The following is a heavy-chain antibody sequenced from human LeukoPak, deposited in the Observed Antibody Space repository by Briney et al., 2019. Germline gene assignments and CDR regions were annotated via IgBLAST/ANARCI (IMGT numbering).Heavy chain of an antibody. J-gene: IGHJ4*02. D-gene: IGHD1-26*01. CDR1: GGSISRGTYY. CDR3: ARGSGYFDY. CDR2: IYYSGSV. Sequence: SQTLSLTCTVSGGSISRGTYYWSWIRQHPGKGLEWIGYIYYSGSVYCNPSLKSRVTISVDTSKNQFSLKLSSVTAADTAVYYCARGSGYFDYWGQGTLVTVSS. V-gene: IGHV4-31*03.